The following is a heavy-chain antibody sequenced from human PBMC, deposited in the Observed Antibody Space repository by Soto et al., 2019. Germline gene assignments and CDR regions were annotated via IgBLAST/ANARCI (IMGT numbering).Heavy chain of an antibody. CDR3: ARTTAVPNSLRSRYFFDY. CDR2: VYHSGTT. J-gene: IGHJ4*02. CDR1: GGSVSDKTYY. D-gene: IGHD4-17*01. V-gene: IGHV4-61*01. Sequence: ETLSLTCSVSGGSVSDKTYYWSWIRQPPGKRLEWIGYVYHSGTTNYNPSLKSRVTISVDLSKNQFSLRLSSVTTADTALYYCARTTAVPNSLRSRYFFDYWGQGTLVTVSS.